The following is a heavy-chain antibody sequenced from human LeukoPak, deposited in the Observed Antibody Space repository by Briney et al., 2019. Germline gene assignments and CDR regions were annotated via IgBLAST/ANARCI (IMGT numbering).Heavy chain of an antibody. CDR1: GFTFSSYG. CDR2: ITGSGTST. D-gene: IGHD6-19*01. Sequence: GGSLRLSCAASGFTFSSYGMNRVRQAPGKGLELASGITGSGTSTYYADSVKGRFTISRDNSRNTLYLQMNSLRAEDTAMYYCARGEAVAGNDHWGQGALVTVSS. J-gene: IGHJ4*02. CDR3: ARGEAVAGNDH. V-gene: IGHV3-23*01.